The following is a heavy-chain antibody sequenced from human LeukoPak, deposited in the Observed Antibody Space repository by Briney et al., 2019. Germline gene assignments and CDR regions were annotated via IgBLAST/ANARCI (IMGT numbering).Heavy chain of an antibody. CDR2: INPNSGGT. Sequence: ASEKVSCKASGYTFTGYYMHWVRQAPGQGLEWMGWINPNSGGTNYAQKFQGRVTMIRDTSISTAYMELSRLRSDDTAVYYCARVEVFRQLLFPLRAPGYNWFDPWGQGTLVTVSS. CDR3: ARVEVFRQLLFPLRAPGYNWFDP. V-gene: IGHV1-2*02. D-gene: IGHD2-2*01. J-gene: IGHJ5*02. CDR1: GYTFTGYY.